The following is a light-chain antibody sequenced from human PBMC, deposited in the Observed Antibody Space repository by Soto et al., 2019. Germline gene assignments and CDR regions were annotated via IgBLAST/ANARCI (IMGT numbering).Light chain of an antibody. Sequence: EIVLTQSPATLSLSPGERATLSCRASQSVSSYLAWYQQKPGQAPRLLIYDASNSATGIPARFSGSGSGTDFPLTISSLEPEDFAVYYWQQRSNWPHTFGQGTKLEIK. CDR3: QQRSNWPHT. CDR2: DAS. CDR1: QSVSSY. V-gene: IGKV3-11*01. J-gene: IGKJ2*01.